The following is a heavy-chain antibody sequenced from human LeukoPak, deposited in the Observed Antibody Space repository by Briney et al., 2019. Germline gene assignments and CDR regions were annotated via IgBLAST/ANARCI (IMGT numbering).Heavy chain of an antibody. CDR3: ARKGIGSSRYQNMDV. D-gene: IGHD6-25*01. CDR2: ISIDGGRT. J-gene: IGHJ6*03. CDR1: GFTFSSYA. V-gene: IGHV3-23*01. Sequence: PGRSLRLSCAASGFTFSSYAMSWVRQAPEKGPEWVSTISIDGGRTYYADSVKGRSTVSRDTSKNTLYLQMNSLRAEDTAVYYCARKGIGSSRYQNMDVWGKGTTVTVSS.